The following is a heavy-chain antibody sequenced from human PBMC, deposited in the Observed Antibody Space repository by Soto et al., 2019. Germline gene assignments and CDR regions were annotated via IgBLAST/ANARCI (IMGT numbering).Heavy chain of an antibody. CDR2: INAGNGNT. J-gene: IGHJ6*02. D-gene: IGHD3-3*01. CDR1: GYTFTGYA. CDR3: ARERITIFGVVISPLLDYGMDV. V-gene: IGHV1-3*01. Sequence: ASVKVSCKASGYTFTGYAMHWVRQAPGQRLEWMGWINAGNGNTKYSQKFQGRVTITRDTSASTAYMELSSLRSEDTAVYYCARERITIFGVVISPLLDYGMDVWGQGTTVTVS.